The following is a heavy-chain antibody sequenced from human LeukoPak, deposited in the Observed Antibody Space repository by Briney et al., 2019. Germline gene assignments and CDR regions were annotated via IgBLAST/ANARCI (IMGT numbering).Heavy chain of an antibody. D-gene: IGHD3-22*01. CDR2: ISYDGSNK. V-gene: IGHV3-30-3*01. Sequence: PGRSLRLSCAASGFTFSSYAMHWVRQAPGKGLEWVAVISYDGSNKYYADSVKGRFTISRDNSKNTLYLQMSSLRAEDTAVYYCARDGTDYYDSSGYYLFGYWGQGTLVTVSS. CDR1: GFTFSSYA. J-gene: IGHJ4*02. CDR3: ARDGTDYYDSSGYYLFGY.